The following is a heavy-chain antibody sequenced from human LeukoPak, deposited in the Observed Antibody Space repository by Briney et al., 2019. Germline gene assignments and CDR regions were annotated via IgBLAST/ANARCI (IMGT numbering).Heavy chain of an antibody. Sequence: GGSLRLSCAGSGFTFSSYAMSWVRQAPGKGLEWVSAISGSGGSTYYADSVKGRFTISRDNSKNTLYLQMNSLRAEDTAVYYCAKTYSDFWSGYYTVDYYMDVWGKGTAVTVSS. CDR3: AKTYSDFWSGYYTVDYYMDV. D-gene: IGHD3-3*01. V-gene: IGHV3-23*01. J-gene: IGHJ6*03. CDR2: ISGSGGST. CDR1: GFTFSSYA.